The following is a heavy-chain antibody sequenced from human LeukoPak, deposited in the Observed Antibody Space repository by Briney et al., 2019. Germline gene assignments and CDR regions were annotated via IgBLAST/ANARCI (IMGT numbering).Heavy chain of an antibody. D-gene: IGHD6-13*01. CDR1: GFTFSSYA. Sequence: PGGSLRLSCAASGFTFSSYAMSWVRQAPGKGLEWVSAISGSGGSTYYADSVKGRYTISRDNSKNTLYLQMNSLRAEDTAVYYCAKSPRIAAARNYFDYWGQGTLVTVSS. CDR3: AKSPRIAAARNYFDY. J-gene: IGHJ4*02. CDR2: ISGSGGST. V-gene: IGHV3-23*01.